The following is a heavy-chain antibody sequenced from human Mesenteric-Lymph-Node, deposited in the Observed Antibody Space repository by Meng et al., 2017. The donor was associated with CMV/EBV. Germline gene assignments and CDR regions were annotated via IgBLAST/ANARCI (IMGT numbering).Heavy chain of an antibody. CDR1: FTFSSYG. D-gene: IGHD6-13*01. CDR2: ISFDGNNN. J-gene: IGHJ4*02. V-gene: IGHV3-30*18. Sequence: FTFSSYGMHWVRQAPGKGLEWVATISFDGNNNYYADSVKGRFTISRDNSKNTLFLQMNSLRLEDTAVYYCAKGPGAAAGPPVQYYFDNWGQGTLVTVSS. CDR3: AKGPGAAAGPPVQYYFDN.